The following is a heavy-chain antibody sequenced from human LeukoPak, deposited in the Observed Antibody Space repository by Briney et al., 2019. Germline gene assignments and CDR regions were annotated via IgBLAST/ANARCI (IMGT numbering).Heavy chain of an antibody. CDR3: ARNYGSGSYYNHFDY. CDR1: GFTFSSYW. J-gene: IGHJ4*02. CDR2: IKQDGSEK. Sequence: GGSLRLSCAASGFTFSSYWMSWVRQAPGKGLEWVANIKQDGSEKYYVDSVKGRFTISRDDAKTSLYLQMNSLRAEDTAVYYCARNYGSGSYYNHFDYWGQGTLVTVSS. D-gene: IGHD3-10*01. V-gene: IGHV3-7*01.